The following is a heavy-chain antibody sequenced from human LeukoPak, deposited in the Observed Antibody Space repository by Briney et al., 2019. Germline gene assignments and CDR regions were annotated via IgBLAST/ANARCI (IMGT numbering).Heavy chain of an antibody. D-gene: IGHD1-14*01. CDR3: ASGTFDGPLYGTYWYFHV. V-gene: IGHV4-59*01. CDR2: IYSNGNT. Sequence: SETLSLTCAVSGASINNNYWTWVRQPPGQGLEWIGYIYSNGNTNYNPSLKGRVTMSIETSKNQFSLQLPSVTAADPAVYYCASGTFDGPLYGTYWYFHVWGRGTLVTVSS. J-gene: IGHJ2*01. CDR1: GASINNNY.